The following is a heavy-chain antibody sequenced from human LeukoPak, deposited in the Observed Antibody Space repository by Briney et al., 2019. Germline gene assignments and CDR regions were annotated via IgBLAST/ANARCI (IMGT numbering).Heavy chain of an antibody. CDR2: IYYSGST. CDR3: ATGGESPHYFVY. CDR1: GGSISSGDYY. V-gene: IGHV4-30-4*01. D-gene: IGHD3-16*01. J-gene: IGHJ4*02. Sequence: SETLSLTCTVSGGSISSGDYYWSWIRQPPGKGLEWIGYIYYSGSTYYNLSLKSRVTISVDTSKNQFSLKVSSVTAADTAAYYCATGGESPHYFVYWGQGTLVTVSS.